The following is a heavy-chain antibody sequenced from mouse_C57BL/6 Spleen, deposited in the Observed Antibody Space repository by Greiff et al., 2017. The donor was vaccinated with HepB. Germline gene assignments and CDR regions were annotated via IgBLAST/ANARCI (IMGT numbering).Heavy chain of an antibody. CDR2: IYPGDGDT. CDR3: ASNYGRYAMDY. CDR1: GYAFSSYW. V-gene: IGHV1-80*01. J-gene: IGHJ4*01. D-gene: IGHD1-2*01. Sequence: QVQLKESGAELVKPGASVKISCKASGYAFSSYWMNWVKQRPGKGLEWIGQIYPGDGDTNYNGKFKGKATLTADKSSSTAYMQLSSLTSEDSAVYFCASNYGRYAMDYWGQGTSVTVSS.